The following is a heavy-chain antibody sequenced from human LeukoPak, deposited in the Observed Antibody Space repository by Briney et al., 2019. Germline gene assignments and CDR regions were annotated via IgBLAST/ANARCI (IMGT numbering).Heavy chain of an antibody. CDR1: GGSISSGGYY. CDR2: IYYSGST. J-gene: IGHJ6*02. CDR3: ARGSSRVSHGMDV. Sequence: PSQTLSLTCTVSGGSISSGGYYWSWIRQHPGKGLEWIGYIYYSGSTYYNPSLKSRVTISVDTSKNQFSLKLSSVTAADTAVYYCARGSSRVSHGMDVWGQGTTATVSS. D-gene: IGHD5/OR15-5a*01. V-gene: IGHV4-31*03.